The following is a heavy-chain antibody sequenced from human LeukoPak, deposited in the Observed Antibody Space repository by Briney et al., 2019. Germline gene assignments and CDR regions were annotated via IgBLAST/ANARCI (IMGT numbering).Heavy chain of an antibody. D-gene: IGHD1-26*01. J-gene: IGHJ4*02. CDR2: IQYAGNNK. CDR3: AKVAQTSGSYSYFDY. Sequence: GGSLRLSCAASGFTFSSYGMHWVRQAPGKGLEWVAFIQYAGNNKYYADSVRGRLTISRDNSKNTLYLQMNSLRAEDMALYYCAKVAQTSGSYSYFDYWGQGTLVTVSS. CDR1: GFTFSSYG. V-gene: IGHV3-30*02.